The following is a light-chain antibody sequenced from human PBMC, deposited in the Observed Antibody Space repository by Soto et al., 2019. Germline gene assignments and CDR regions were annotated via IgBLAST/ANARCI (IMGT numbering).Light chain of an antibody. J-gene: IGLJ1*01. CDR1: TGAVTSYHY. CDR2: DAT. Sequence: QSVVTQAPSLTVSPGGSVTITCSASTGAVTSYHYPHWYQQRPGKAPRTLIYDATDQPSWTTVRFSGSLVGDKAALTLSVAQPEDDDEYYCLLFLSGAPVFGLGTKLTVL. CDR3: LLFLSGAPV. V-gene: IGLV7-46*01.